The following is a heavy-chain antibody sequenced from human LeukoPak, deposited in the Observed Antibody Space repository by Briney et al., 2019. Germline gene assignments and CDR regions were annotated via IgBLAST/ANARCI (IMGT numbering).Heavy chain of an antibody. Sequence: GGSLRLSCAASGFTFITYAMSWVRQAPGKGLEWVAAISGSGGSTYYADSVKGRFTISRDNSKNTLYLQMNSLRAEDTAVYYCAKDVSGWYGPIFAYWGQGTLVTVSS. CDR1: GFTFITYA. J-gene: IGHJ4*02. V-gene: IGHV3-23*01. CDR3: AKDVSGWYGPIFAY. D-gene: IGHD6-19*01. CDR2: ISGSGGST.